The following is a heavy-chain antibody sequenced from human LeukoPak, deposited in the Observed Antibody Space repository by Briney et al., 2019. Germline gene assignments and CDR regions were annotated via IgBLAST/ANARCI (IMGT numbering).Heavy chain of an antibody. D-gene: IGHD5-12*01. V-gene: IGHV3-74*01. CDR2: VNNDGSGT. CDR3: AREGDVVDTIGSFDY. Sequence: GGSLRLSCEASGYTFSRYWMHWVRQAPGKGLVWVSRVNNDGSGTNYADSVKGRFIISRDNAKNTLYLQMSSLRAEDTAVYYCAREGDVVDTIGSFDYWGQGTLVTVSS. J-gene: IGHJ4*02. CDR1: GYTFSRYW.